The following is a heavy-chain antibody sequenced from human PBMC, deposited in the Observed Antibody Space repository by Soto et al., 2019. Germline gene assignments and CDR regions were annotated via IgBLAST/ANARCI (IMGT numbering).Heavy chain of an antibody. CDR3: ARAAAMAAFNWCDP. V-gene: IGHV4-4*07. CDR1: GGSISSYY. D-gene: IGHD3-3*02. Sequence: PWETLSLPCTVSGGSISSYYWSWIRQPAGKGLEWIGRIYTSGSTNYNPSLKSRVTISVDTSKNQFSLKLSSVTAADTAVYYCARAAAMAAFNWCDPCGQGTPVTVSS. J-gene: IGHJ5*02. CDR2: IYTSGST.